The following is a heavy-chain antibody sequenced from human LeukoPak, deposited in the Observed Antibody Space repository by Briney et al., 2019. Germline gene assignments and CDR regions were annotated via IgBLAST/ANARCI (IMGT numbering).Heavy chain of an antibody. CDR1: GGTFSSYA. CDR2: IIPIFGTA. Sequence: ASVKVSCKASGGTFSSYAISWVRQAPGQGLEWMGRIIPIFGTANYAQKFQGRVTITTDESTSTAYMELSSLRSEDTAVYYCARGRYYDNSVYYYFDYWGQGTLVTVSS. D-gene: IGHD3-22*01. CDR3: ARGRYYDNSVYYYFDY. J-gene: IGHJ4*02. V-gene: IGHV1-69*05.